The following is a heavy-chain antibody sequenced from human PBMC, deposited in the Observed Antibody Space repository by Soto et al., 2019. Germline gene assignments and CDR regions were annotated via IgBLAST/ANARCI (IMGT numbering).Heavy chain of an antibody. Sequence: QVQLVESGGGVVQPGRSLRLSCAASGFTFSSYAMHWVRQAPGKGLEWVAVISYDGSNTYYADSVKGRFTISRDNSKNTLYLQMNSLRAEDTAVYYCGREVMAAITPFPYFDCWGQGTLVTVSS. CDR1: GFTFSSYA. V-gene: IGHV3-30-3*01. CDR3: GREVMAAITPFPYFDC. CDR2: ISYDGSNT. J-gene: IGHJ4*02. D-gene: IGHD5-12*01.